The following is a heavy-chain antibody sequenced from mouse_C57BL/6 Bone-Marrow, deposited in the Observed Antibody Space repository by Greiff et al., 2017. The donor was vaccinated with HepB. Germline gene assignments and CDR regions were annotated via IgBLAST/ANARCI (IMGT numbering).Heavy chain of an antibody. CDR1: GFTFSSYA. V-gene: IGHV5-4*01. CDR2: ISDGGSYT. Sequence: EVQVVESGGGLVKPGGSLKLSCAASGFTFSSYAMSWVRQTPEKRLEWVATISDGGSYTYYPDNVKGRFTISRDNAKNNLYLQMSHLKSEDTAMYYCARDRGATTVGAYWGQGTLVTVSA. D-gene: IGHD1-1*01. J-gene: IGHJ3*01. CDR3: ARDRGATTVGAY.